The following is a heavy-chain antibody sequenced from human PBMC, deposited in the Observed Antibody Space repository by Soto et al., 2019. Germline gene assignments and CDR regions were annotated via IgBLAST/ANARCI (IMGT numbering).Heavy chain of an antibody. V-gene: IGHV4-61*08. CDR1: GGSISSGGYY. CDR2: IYYSGST. CDR3: ARDLYEVVAATPNNWFDP. Sequence: SETLSLTCTVSGGSISSGGYYWSWIRQPPGKGLEWIGYIYYSGSTNYNPSLKSRVTISVDTSKNQFSLKLSSVTAADTAVYYCARDLYEVVAATPNNWFDPWGQGTLVTVSS. J-gene: IGHJ5*02. D-gene: IGHD2-15*01.